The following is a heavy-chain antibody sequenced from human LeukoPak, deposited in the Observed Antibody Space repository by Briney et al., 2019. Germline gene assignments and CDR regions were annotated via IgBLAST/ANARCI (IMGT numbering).Heavy chain of an antibody. CDR1: GFTFSKFA. CDR3: AKSSGFNIGFFDP. V-gene: IGHV3-30*04. Sequence: GGSLRLSCAAAGFTFSKFAMHWVRQAPGKGLEWVAVVSYDGSYKYYADSVKGRFTISRDNSKNTLYLQMNSLRAEDTAVYYCAKSSGFNIGFFDPWGQGTLVTVSS. J-gene: IGHJ5*02. CDR2: VSYDGSYK. D-gene: IGHD3-22*01.